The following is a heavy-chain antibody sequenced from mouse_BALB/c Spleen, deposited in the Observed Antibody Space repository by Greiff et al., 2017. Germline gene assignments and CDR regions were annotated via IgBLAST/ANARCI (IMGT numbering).Heavy chain of an antibody. CDR2: ISSGGST. CDR3: ARQDYRYDVDYAMDY. Sequence: EVQLVESGGGLVKPGGSLKLSCAASGFTFSSYAMSWVRQTPEKRLEWVASISSGGSTYYPDTVKGRFTISRDNAKNTLYLQMSSLKSEDTAMYYCARQDYRYDVDYAMDYWGQGTSVTVSS. V-gene: IGHV5-6-5*01. CDR1: GFTFSSYA. D-gene: IGHD2-14*01. J-gene: IGHJ4*01.